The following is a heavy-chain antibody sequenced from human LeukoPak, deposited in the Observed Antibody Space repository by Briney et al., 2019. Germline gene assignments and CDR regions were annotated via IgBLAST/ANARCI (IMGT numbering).Heavy chain of an antibody. CDR1: GGSISGYF. Sequence: SETLSLTCSVAGGSISGYFWSWIRQPPGKGLEWIGYIHFSGSTNYNPSLKSRVTISVDTSKNQFSLKLSSVTAADTAVYYCARVTLYYDSDWFDPWGQGTLVTVSS. D-gene: IGHD3-22*01. CDR3: ARVTLYYDSDWFDP. V-gene: IGHV4-59*08. CDR2: IHFSGST. J-gene: IGHJ5*02.